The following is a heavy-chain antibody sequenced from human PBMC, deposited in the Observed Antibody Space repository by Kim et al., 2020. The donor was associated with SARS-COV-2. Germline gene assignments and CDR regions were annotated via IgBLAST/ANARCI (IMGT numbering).Heavy chain of an antibody. CDR2: ISWNSGSI. J-gene: IGHJ4*02. V-gene: IGHV3-9*01. Sequence: GGSLRLSCAASGFTFDDYAMHWVRQAPGKGLEWVSGISWNSGSIGYADSVKGRFTISRDNAKNSLYLQMNSLRAEDTALYYCAKDEGSSWFLFDYWGQGTLVTVSS. CDR1: GFTFDDYA. D-gene: IGHD6-13*01. CDR3: AKDEGSSWFLFDY.